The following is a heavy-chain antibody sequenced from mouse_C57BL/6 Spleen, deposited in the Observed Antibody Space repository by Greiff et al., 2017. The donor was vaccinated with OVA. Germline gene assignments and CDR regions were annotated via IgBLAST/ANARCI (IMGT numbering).Heavy chain of an antibody. CDR3: ARHYDYDGDYAMDY. CDR1: GFTFSDYG. J-gene: IGHJ4*01. D-gene: IGHD2-4*01. Sequence: EVQRVESGGGLVKPGGSLKLSCAASGFTFSDYGMHWVRQAPEKGLEWVAYISSGSSTIYYADTVKGRFTISRDNAKNTLFLQMTSLRSEDTAMYYCARHYDYDGDYAMDYWGQGTSVTVSS. CDR2: ISSGSSTI. V-gene: IGHV5-17*01.